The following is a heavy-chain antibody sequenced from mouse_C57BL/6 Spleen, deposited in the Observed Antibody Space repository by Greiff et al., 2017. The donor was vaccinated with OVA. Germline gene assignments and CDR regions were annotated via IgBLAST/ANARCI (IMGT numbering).Heavy chain of an antibody. CDR1: GFTFSDYG. V-gene: IGHV5-17*01. CDR2: ISSGSSTI. J-gene: IGHJ2*01. D-gene: IGHD1-1*01. CDR3: ARRFDYYGTDY. Sequence: EVKVEESGGGLVKPGGSLKLSCAASGFTFSDYGMHWVRQAPEKGLEWVAYISSGSSTIYYADTVKGRFTISRDNAKNTLFLQMTSLRSEDTAMYYCARRFDYYGTDYWGQGTTLTVSS.